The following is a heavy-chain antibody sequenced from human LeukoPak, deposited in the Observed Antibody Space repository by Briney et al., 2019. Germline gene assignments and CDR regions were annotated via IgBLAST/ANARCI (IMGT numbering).Heavy chain of an antibody. CDR1: GYTFTSYD. V-gene: IGHV1-8*01. Sequence: ASVKVSCKASGYTFTSYDINWVRQATGQGLEWMGWMNPNSDNTGYAQKFQGRVTMTRNTSISTAYMELSSLGSEDTAVYYCAKRGHSYGDFDYWGQGTLVTVSS. J-gene: IGHJ4*02. D-gene: IGHD5-18*01. CDR3: AKRGHSYGDFDY. CDR2: MNPNSDNT.